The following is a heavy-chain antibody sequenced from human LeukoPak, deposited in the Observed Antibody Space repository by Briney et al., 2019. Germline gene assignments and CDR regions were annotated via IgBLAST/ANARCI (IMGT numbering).Heavy chain of an antibody. CDR3: AKVDYYDSSGNYPNWFDP. V-gene: IGHV3-30*02. CDR1: GFTFSSYS. J-gene: IGHJ5*02. Sequence: GGSLRLSCAPSGFTFSSYSMHWVRQAPGKGLEWVVFIRYDGSNKYYADSVKGRFTISRDNSKNTLYLQMNSLRAEDTAVYYCAKVDYYDSSGNYPNWFDPWGRGTLVTVSS. CDR2: IRYDGSNK. D-gene: IGHD3-22*01.